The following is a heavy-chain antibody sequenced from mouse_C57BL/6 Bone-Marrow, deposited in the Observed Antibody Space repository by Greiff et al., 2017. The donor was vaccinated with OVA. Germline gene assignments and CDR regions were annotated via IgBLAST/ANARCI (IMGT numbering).Heavy chain of an antibody. J-gene: IGHJ2*01. V-gene: IGHV1-54*01. CDR3: ARSALLRFDY. Sequence: VQLQESGAELVRPGTSVKVSCKASGYAFTNYLIEWVKQRPGQGLEWIGVINPGSGGTNYNEKFKGKATLTADKSSSTAYMQLSSLTSEDSAVYFCARSALLRFDYWGQGTTLTVSS. CDR1: GYAFTNYL. CDR2: INPGSGGT. D-gene: IGHD1-2*01.